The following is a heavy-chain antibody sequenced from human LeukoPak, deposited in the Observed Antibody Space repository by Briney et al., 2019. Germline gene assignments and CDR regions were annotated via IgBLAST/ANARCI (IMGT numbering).Heavy chain of an antibody. J-gene: IGHJ4*02. D-gene: IGHD6-13*01. V-gene: IGHV3-21*01. CDR2: ISSSSNYI. Sequence: PGGSLRLSCAASGFTFSSYSMNWVRQAPGKGLEWVSSISSSSNYIYYADSVKGRFTISRDNAKNSLYLQMNSLRAEDTAVYYCARVAPGSSWSTFFDYWGQGTLVTVSS. CDR3: ARVAPGSSWSTFFDY. CDR1: GFTFSSYS.